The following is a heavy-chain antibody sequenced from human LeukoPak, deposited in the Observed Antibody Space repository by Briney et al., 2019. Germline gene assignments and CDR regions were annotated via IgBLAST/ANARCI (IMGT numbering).Heavy chain of an antibody. CDR2: MYYSGTT. CDR3: ARDHAISRYCSSTSCYGLDY. Sequence: SETLSLTCTVSGGSISSSGFYWGWIRQPPGQGLEWIGTMYYSGTTYYNPSLKSRVTISVDTSKNQFSLKLSSVTAADTAVYYCARDHAISRYCSSTSCYGLDYWGQGTLVTVSS. J-gene: IGHJ4*02. D-gene: IGHD2-2*01. CDR1: GGSISSSGFY. V-gene: IGHV4-39*07.